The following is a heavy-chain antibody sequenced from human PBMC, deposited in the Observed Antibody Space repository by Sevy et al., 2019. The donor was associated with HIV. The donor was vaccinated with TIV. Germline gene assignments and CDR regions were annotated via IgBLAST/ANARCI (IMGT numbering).Heavy chain of an antibody. D-gene: IGHD3-22*01. V-gene: IGHV3-7*04. CDR3: ARGNSGSFDY. CDR2: IKQDESEK. J-gene: IGHJ4*02. Sequence: GGSLRLSCAASGFSFSHYWMHWVRQAPGKGLEWVANIKQDESEKYYVASVKGRFTISRDNAKNSVYLQMNSLIPEDTAIYYCARGNSGSFDYWGQGTLVTDSS. CDR1: GFSFSHYW.